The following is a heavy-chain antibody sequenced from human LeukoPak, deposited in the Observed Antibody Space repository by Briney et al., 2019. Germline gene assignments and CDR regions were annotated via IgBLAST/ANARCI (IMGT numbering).Heavy chain of an antibody. J-gene: IGHJ6*03. CDR1: GYNVNDLY. Sequence: GGSLRLYCAASGYNVNDLYMTWVRQATGKGLDWVSIICSGGSRLYADSVKGRFIISRDNTKNTLYLQMNNLRAEDTAKYYCATNGDNCSSASYVSVWGKVATVTVSS. D-gene: IGHD3-10*01. CDR2: ICSGGSR. CDR3: ATNGDNCSSASYVSV. V-gene: IGHV3-53*01.